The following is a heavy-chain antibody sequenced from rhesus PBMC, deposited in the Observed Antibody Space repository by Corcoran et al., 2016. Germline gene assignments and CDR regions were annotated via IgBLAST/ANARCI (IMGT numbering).Heavy chain of an antibody. CDR2: ISESVGTT. J-gene: IGHJ4*01. CDR3: TREVTYYDY. D-gene: IGHD4-17*01. CDR1: GFTFSSYE. V-gene: IGHV3-100*02. Sequence: EVQLVESGGGLVKPGGSLRLSCVASGFTFSSYEMHWVRQAPGKGLEWVSVISESVGTTAYADSVKGRFTISRDNAKNSLSLQMSSLRAEDTAVYYCTREVTYYDYWGQGVLVTVSS.